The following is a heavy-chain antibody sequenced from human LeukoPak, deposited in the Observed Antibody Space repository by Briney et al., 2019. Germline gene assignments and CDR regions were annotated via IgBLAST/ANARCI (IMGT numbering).Heavy chain of an antibody. CDR2: IKQDETEK. CDR3: AKDSKVAAAGYFFDY. V-gene: IGHV3-7*01. CDR1: GFTFSNFW. D-gene: IGHD6-13*01. Sequence: GGSLRLSCTASGFTFSNFWMGWVRQAPGKGLEWVANIKQDETEKFYLGSVKGRFTISRDNSKNTLYLEMNSLRPEDTAVYHCAKDSKVAAAGYFFDYWGQGTLVTVSS. J-gene: IGHJ4*02.